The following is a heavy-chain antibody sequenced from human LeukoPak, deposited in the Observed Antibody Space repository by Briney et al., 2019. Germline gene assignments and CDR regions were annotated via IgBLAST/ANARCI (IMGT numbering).Heavy chain of an antibody. CDR3: ARRATATVTTSNFDY. CDR2: INHSGST. J-gene: IGHJ4*02. V-gene: IGHV4-34*01. D-gene: IGHD4-17*01. Sequence: PSETLSLTCAVYGGSFSGYYWSWIRQPPGKGLEWIGEINHSGSTNYNPSLKSRVTISVDTSKNQFSLKLSSVTAADTAVYYCARRATATVTTSNFDYWGQGTLVTVSS. CDR1: GGSFSGYY.